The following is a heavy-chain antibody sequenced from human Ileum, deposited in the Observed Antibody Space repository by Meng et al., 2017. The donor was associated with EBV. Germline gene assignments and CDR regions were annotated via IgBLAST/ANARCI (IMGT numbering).Heavy chain of an antibody. CDR2: INSDGSAT. CDR3: TRGFDCSGGSCYLGY. D-gene: IGHD2-15*01. V-gene: IGHV3-74*01. Sequence: AQLGGSGGGLVQPGGSLRLSCAASGFSFSRYWMHWVRQAPGKGLVWVSRINSDGSATTYADSVKGRFTISRDNANNTLYLQMNSLRAEDTAVYYCTRGFDCSGGSCYLGYWGQGILVTVSS. CDR1: GFSFSRYW. J-gene: IGHJ4*02.